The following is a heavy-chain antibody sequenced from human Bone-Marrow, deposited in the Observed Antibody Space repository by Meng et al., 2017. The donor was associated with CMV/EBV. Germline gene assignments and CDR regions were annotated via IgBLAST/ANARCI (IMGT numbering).Heavy chain of an antibody. D-gene: IGHD1-26*01. V-gene: IGHV3-21*01. CDR2: ISSSSRYI. CDR3: ATREGMGHTVD. CDR1: GGSISSYY. J-gene: IGHJ4*02. Sequence: GGSLRLSCTVSGGSISSYYWSWIRQPPGKGLEWVSMISSSSRYIYYADSVKGRFTISRDNANNLLYLQMNSLTAEDTAFYYCATREGMGHTVDWGQGTLVTVSS.